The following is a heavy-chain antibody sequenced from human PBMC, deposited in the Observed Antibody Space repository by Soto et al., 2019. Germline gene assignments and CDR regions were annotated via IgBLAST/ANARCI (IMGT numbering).Heavy chain of an antibody. CDR1: GFTFSSYS. J-gene: IGHJ4*02. CDR2: ISSSSSYI. CDR3: ARASTSPGWNVEY. D-gene: IGHD1-1*01. V-gene: IGHV3-21*01. Sequence: EVQLVESGGGLVKPGGSLRLSCAASGFTFSSYSMNWVRQAPGKGLEWVSSISSSSSYIYYADSMKGRFTISRDNAKNSLYLQMNSLRAEDTAVYYCARASTSPGWNVEYWGQGTLVTVSS.